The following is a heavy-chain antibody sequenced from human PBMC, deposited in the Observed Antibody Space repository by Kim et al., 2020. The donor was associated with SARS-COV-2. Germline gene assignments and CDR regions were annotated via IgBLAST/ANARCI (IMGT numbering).Heavy chain of an antibody. J-gene: IGHJ3*02. D-gene: IGHD6-19*01. CDR3: TRQWEYSSGLDAFDI. CDR2: IRSKAYGGTT. Sequence: GGSLRLSCTASGFTFGDYAMSWVRQAPGKGLEWVGFIRSKAYGGTTEYAASVKGRFTISRDDSKSIAYLQMNSLKTEDTAVYYCTRQWEYSSGLDAFDIWGQGTMVTVSS. V-gene: IGHV3-49*04. CDR1: GFTFGDYA.